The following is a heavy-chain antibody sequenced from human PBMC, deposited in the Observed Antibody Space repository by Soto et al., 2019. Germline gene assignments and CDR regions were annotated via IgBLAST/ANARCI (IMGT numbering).Heavy chain of an antibody. Sequence: ASVKVSCKASGYTFTSYGISWVRQAPGQGLEWMGWISAYNGNTNYAQKLQGRVTMTTDTSTSTAYMELRSLRSDDTAVYYCARDAAVAGTGDNYYYYGMDVWGQGTTVTVSS. V-gene: IGHV1-18*01. CDR2: ISAYNGNT. CDR3: ARDAAVAGTGDNYYYYGMDV. CDR1: GYTFTSYG. D-gene: IGHD6-19*01. J-gene: IGHJ6*02.